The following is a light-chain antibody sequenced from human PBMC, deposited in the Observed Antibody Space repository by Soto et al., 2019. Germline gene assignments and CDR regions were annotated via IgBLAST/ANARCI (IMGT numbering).Light chain of an antibody. CDR1: QTISSW. V-gene: IGKV1-5*03. CDR2: KAS. Sequence: DIQMTQSPSTLSGTVGDRVTTTCLASQTISSWLAWYQQRPGKAPKLLIYKASTLKSGVPSRFSGSGSGTEFTLTISSLQTDDVATYYCQHCNSYSEAFGQGTRLEIK. J-gene: IGKJ5*01. CDR3: QHCNSYSEA.